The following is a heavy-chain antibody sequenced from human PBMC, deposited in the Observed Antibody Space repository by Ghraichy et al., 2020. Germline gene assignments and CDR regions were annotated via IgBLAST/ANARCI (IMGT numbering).Heavy chain of an antibody. CDR2: ISSSGSTI. CDR1: GFTFSSYE. CDR3: ARDRYYYYDSRDAFDI. J-gene: IGHJ3*02. V-gene: IGHV3-48*03. D-gene: IGHD3-22*01. Sequence: LSLTCAASGFTFSSYEMNWVRQAPGKGLEWVSYISSSGSTIYYADSVKGRFTISRDNAKNSLYLQMNSLRAEDTAVYYCARDRYYYYDSRDAFDIWGQGTMVTVSS.